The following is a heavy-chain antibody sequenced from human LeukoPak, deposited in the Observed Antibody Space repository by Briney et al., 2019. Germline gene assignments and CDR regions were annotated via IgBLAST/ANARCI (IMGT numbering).Heavy chain of an antibody. J-gene: IGHJ4*02. D-gene: IGHD1-26*01. CDR3: ARSAVGTSCCTAVDY. CDR1: GFTFSTYA. CDR2: ISTSGDRT. Sequence: PGGSLRLSCAASGFTFSTYAMTWVRQAQGKGLEWVSGISTSGDRTYYADSVKGRFTISRDNSKNTLYLQMNSLRAEDTAEYYCARSAVGTSCCTAVDYWGQGTLVTVSS. V-gene: IGHV3-23*01.